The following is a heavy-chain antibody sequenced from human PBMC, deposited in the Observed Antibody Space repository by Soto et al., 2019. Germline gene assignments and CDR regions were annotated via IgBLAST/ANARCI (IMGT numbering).Heavy chain of an antibody. J-gene: IGHJ4*02. Sequence: GGSLRLSCVASGFSLANYPMNWVRQTPGKGLEWISYSSPRGDTIYYADSVGGRFTISRDNARNSLSLHMSSLRDEDPALYYCAKGPHTNVGWPYYFESWGQGVPVTVS. CDR1: GFSLANYP. V-gene: IGHV3-48*02. D-gene: IGHD6-19*01. CDR2: SSPRGDTI. CDR3: AKGPHTNVGWPYYFES.